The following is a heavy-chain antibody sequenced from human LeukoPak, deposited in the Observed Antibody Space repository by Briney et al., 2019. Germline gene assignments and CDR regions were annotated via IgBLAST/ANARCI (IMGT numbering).Heavy chain of an antibody. CDR3: VHVGVGDGYNVDY. Sequence: SETLSLTCTVSGYSISSGYYWGWIRQPPGKGLEWIGSIYHSGSTYYNPSLKSRVTISVDTSKNQFSLKLSSVTAADTAVYYCVHVGVGDGYNVDYWAREPWSPSPQ. V-gene: IGHV4-38-2*02. CDR1: GYSISSGYY. CDR2: IYHSGST. J-gene: IGHJ4*02. D-gene: IGHD5-24*01.